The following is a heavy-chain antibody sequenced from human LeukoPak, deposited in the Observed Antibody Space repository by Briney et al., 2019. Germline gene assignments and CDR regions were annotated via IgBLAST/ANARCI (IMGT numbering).Heavy chain of an antibody. CDR1: GFSLSAAGVG. J-gene: IGHJ4*02. D-gene: IGHD3-10*01. CDR3: AHISMFRGVSFVDY. V-gene: IGHV2-5*02. Sequence: KESGPTLLKPTQTLPLTCTFSGFSLSAAGVGVGWIRQPPGKALEWHAIIYWDDGKRYNPSVKNRLTIAKDTSKNQVVLTMTNMDPVDTATYYCAHISMFRGVSFVDYWGQGTLVIVSS. CDR2: IYWDDGK.